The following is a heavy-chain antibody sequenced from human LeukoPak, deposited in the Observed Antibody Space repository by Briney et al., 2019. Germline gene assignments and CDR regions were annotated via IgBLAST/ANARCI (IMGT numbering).Heavy chain of an antibody. J-gene: IGHJ4*02. CDR2: IGGSGVTT. Sequence: PGGSLRLSCAASGFTFSNYAMSWVRQAPGKGLEWVSSIGGSGVTTSYADSVQGRFTISRDNSKNTLYLQMTSLRAEDTALYYCAKKLSGSGWIFDYWGQGTLVTVSS. D-gene: IGHD6-19*01. CDR3: AKKLSGSGWIFDY. CDR1: GFTFSNYA. V-gene: IGHV3-23*01.